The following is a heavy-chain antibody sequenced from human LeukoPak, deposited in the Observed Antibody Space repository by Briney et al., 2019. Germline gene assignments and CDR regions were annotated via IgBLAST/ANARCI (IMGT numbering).Heavy chain of an antibody. V-gene: IGHV3-21*01. J-gene: IGHJ3*02. CDR1: GFTFTNYN. CDR3: VAGGFHYTFDI. D-gene: IGHD3-10*01. CDR2: ISSSSSYI. Sequence: NPGGSLRLSCAASGFTFTNYNMNWLRQAPGKGLEWVSSISSSSSYIYYADSVKGRFTISRDNAKNALYLQMNSLRAEDTAVYYCVAGGFHYTFDIWGQGTRVTVSS.